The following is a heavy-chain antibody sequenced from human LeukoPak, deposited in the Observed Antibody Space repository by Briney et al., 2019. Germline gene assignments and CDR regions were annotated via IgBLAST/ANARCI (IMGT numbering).Heavy chain of an antibody. D-gene: IGHD5-12*01. CDR3: AINGAGDSGYGNFDY. J-gene: IGHJ4*02. CDR2: INWNSDSI. V-gene: IGHV3-9*01. Sequence: GGSLRLSCALAGLTFDDYAMHSVRHVPGKGLEWVSGINWNSDSIGYADTVKGRFTTSRDNAKNSLYLQMNSLRAEDTAFYYSAINGAGDSGYGNFDYWGQGTLVTVSS. CDR1: GLTFDDYA.